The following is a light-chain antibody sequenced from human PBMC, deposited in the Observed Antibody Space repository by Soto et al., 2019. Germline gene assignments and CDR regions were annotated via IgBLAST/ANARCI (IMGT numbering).Light chain of an antibody. CDR3: CSYAGGYIYL. CDR2: DVT. J-gene: IGLJ1*01. Sequence: QSVLTQPRSVSGSPGQSVTISCTGTGNDVGAYNYVSWYQQHPGRPPKLMIYDVTKWPSGVPERFSGSKSRNTASLTISGLQAEDEADYFCCSYAGGYIYLFGTGTKVTVL. V-gene: IGLV2-11*01. CDR1: GNDVGAYNY.